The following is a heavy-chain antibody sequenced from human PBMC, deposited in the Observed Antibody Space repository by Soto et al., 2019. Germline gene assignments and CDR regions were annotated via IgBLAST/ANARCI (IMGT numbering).Heavy chain of an antibody. CDR1: GFTFSSYS. V-gene: IGHV3-48*01. CDR3: ARALYYDILTGYYYYYGMDV. J-gene: IGHJ6*02. D-gene: IGHD3-9*01. Sequence: ELQLVESGGDLVQPGGSLRLSCAASGFTFSSYSMNWVRQAPGKGLEWVSYISSSSSTIYYADSVKGRFTISRDNAKNSLYLQMNSLRAEDTAVYYCARALYYDILTGYYYYYGMDVWGQGTTVTVSS. CDR2: ISSSSSTI.